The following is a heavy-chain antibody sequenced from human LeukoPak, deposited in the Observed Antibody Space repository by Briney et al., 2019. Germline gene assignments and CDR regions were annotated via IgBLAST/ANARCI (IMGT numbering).Heavy chain of an antibody. CDR1: GGSISSYY. V-gene: IGHV4-59*01. D-gene: IGHD6-13*01. CDR3: ASWKAAAGYFDY. Sequence: SETLSLTCTVSGGSISSYYWSWIRQPPGKGLEWIGYTYYSGSTNYNPSLKSRVTISVDTSKSQFSLKLSSVTAADTAVYYCASWKAAAGYFDYWGQGTLVTVSS. J-gene: IGHJ4*02. CDR2: TYYSGST.